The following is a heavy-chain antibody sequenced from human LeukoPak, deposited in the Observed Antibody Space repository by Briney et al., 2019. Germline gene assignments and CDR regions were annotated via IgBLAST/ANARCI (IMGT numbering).Heavy chain of an antibody. J-gene: IGHJ6*02. CDR1: GGSFSGYY. V-gene: IGHV4-34*01. D-gene: IGHD3-3*01. CDR2: INHSGST. Sequence: SETLSLTCAVYGGSFSGYYWSWIRQPPGKGLEWIGEINHSGSTYYNPSLKSRVTISVDTSKNQFSLKLSSVTAADTAVYYCARTTMSGFYYYYYGMDVWGQGTTVTVSS. CDR3: ARTTMSGFYYYYYGMDV.